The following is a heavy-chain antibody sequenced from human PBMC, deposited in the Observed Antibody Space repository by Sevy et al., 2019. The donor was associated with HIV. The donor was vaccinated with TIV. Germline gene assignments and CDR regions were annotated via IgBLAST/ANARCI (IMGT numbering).Heavy chain of an antibody. D-gene: IGHD6-19*01. J-gene: IGHJ3*02. CDR2: ISCDGSNK. CDR3: ARDRISYSSGWDDAFDI. CDR1: GFTFSSYA. Sequence: GGSLRLSCAASGFTFSSYAMHWVRQAPGKGLESVAVISCDGSNKYYADSVKGRFTISRDNSKNTLYLQMNSLRAEDTAVYYCARDRISYSSGWDDAFDIWGQGTMVTVSS. V-gene: IGHV3-30-3*01.